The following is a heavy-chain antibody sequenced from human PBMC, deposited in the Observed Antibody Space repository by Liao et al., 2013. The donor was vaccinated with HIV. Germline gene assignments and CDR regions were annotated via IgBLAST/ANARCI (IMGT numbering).Heavy chain of an antibody. D-gene: IGHD6-13*01. J-gene: IGHJ6*03. CDR2: VYTSGST. CDR3: ARGIRIAAAASPYYNYMDV. V-gene: IGHV4-61*02. Sequence: QVQLQESGPGLVKPSQTLSLTCTVSGDSINSGNYQWTWIRQPAGKGLEWIGRVYTSGSTNYNPSLKSRVTISVDTSKKQFSLTLSSVTAADTAVYYCARGIRIAAAASPYYNYMDVWGKGTTVTVSS. CDR1: GDSINSGNYQ.